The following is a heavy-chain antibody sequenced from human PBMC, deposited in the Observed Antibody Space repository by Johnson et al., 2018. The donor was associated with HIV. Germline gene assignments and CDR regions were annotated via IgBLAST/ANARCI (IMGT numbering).Heavy chain of an antibody. CDR3: TTDPIAAAGPDAFDI. D-gene: IGHD6-13*01. Sequence: VQLVESGGGLVQPGGSLKLSCAASGFTFSGSAMHWVRQASGKGLEWVGRIKSKSDGGTSDYAAPVKARFTISRDDSKNTLYLQMNSLKTEDTAVYYCTTDPIAAAGPDAFDIWGQGTVVTVSS. CDR1: GFTFSGSA. J-gene: IGHJ3*02. V-gene: IGHV3-15*01. CDR2: IKSKSDGGTS.